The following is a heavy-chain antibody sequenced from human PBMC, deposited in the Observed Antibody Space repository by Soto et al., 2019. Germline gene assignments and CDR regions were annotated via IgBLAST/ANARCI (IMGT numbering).Heavy chain of an antibody. V-gene: IGHV3-23*01. CDR1: GFTFSSYS. Sequence: PGGSLRLSCAASGFTFSSYSMNWVRQAPGKGLEWVSAISGSGGSTYYADSVKGRFTISRDNSKNTLYLQMNSLRAEDTAVYYCARGGLVGYSSSWYGAYYYGMDVWGQGTTVTVSS. CDR2: ISGSGGST. CDR3: ARGGLVGYSSSWYGAYYYGMDV. D-gene: IGHD6-13*01. J-gene: IGHJ6*02.